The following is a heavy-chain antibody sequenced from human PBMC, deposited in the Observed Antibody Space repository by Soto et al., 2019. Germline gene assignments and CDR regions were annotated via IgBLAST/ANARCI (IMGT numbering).Heavy chain of an antibody. CDR3: ARGGDIVVVPAAIRAGCFNP. D-gene: IGHD2-2*02. CDR2: IYYSGIT. CDR1: GGSISSGDYY. V-gene: IGHV4-30-4*01. J-gene: IGHJ5*02. Sequence: PSETLSLTCTVSGGSISSGDYYWSGIGHPPGKGLEWIGYIYYSGITYYNPSLKSRVTISVDTSKNQFSLKLSSVTAADTAVYYGARGGDIVVVPAAIRAGCFNPWGQGTLVTVSS.